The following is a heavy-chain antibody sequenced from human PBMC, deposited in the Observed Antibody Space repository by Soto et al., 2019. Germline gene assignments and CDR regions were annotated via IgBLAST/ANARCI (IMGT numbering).Heavy chain of an antibody. CDR2: INSDGSST. D-gene: IGHD6-6*01. CDR1: GFTFSSYW. Sequence: GGSLRLSCAASGFTFSSYWMHWVRQAPGKGLVWVSRINSDGSSTSYADSVKGRFTISRDNAKNTLYLQMNSLRAEDTAVYYCARTLYSSSSTDYYYYGIDVWGQGTTVTVSS. J-gene: IGHJ6*02. CDR3: ARTLYSSSSTDYYYYGIDV. V-gene: IGHV3-74*01.